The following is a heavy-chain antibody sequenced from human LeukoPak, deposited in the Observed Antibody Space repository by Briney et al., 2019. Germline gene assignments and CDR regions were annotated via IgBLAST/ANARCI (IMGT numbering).Heavy chain of an antibody. CDR3: AKVPVATMVGDYYYYGMDV. V-gene: IGHV3-23*01. D-gene: IGHD5-12*01. J-gene: IGHJ6*02. CDR2: ISGSGGST. Sequence: GRSLRLSCAASGFTFSSYAMSWVRQAPGKGLEWVSDISGSGGSTYYADSVKGRFTISRDNSKNTLYLQMNSLRAEATAVYYCAKVPVATMVGDYYYYGMDVWGQGTTVTVSS. CDR1: GFTFSSYA.